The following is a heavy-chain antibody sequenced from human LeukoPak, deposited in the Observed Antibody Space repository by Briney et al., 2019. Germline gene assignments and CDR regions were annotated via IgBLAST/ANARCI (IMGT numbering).Heavy chain of an antibody. Sequence: SETLSLTCSVSGGSISSSSYYWGWIRQPPGKGLEWIGSIYYSGSTYYNPSLKSRVTISVDTSKNQFSLKLSSVTAADTAVYYCARVGRTTVTTSYYFDYWGQGTLVTVSS. CDR3: ARVGRTTVTTSYYFDY. D-gene: IGHD4-17*01. CDR1: GGSISSSSYY. V-gene: IGHV4-39*07. CDR2: IYYSGST. J-gene: IGHJ4*02.